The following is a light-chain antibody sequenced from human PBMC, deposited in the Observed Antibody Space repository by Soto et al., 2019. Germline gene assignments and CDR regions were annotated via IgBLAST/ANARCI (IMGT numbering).Light chain of an antibody. V-gene: IGKV1-5*01. J-gene: IGKJ1*01. CDR3: QQYSSLWT. CDR1: QSFSRW. CDR2: DVS. Sequence: DIQMTQSPSTLSASVGDRVTITCRASQSFSRWLAWYQQKPGKPPQLLIYDVSRLESGVPSRFSGSGSETEFTLTISSLQSEDVGTYYCQQYSSLWTFGQGTKVDIK.